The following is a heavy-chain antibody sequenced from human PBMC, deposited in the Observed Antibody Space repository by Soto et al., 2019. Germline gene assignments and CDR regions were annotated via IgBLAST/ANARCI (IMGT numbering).Heavy chain of an antibody. CDR1: GGTFSSYT. Sequence: QVQLVQSGAEVKKPGSSVKVSCKASGGTFSSYTISWVRQAPGQGLEWLGRIIPILGIANYAQKVQGRVTITADKSTSTAYMEQSSLRSEDTAVYYWAREGEHCRGGSCYPVFQHWCDGTQVTVSS. CDR3: AREGEHCRGGSCYPVFQH. V-gene: IGHV1-69*02. J-gene: IGHJ1*01. CDR2: IIPILGIA. D-gene: IGHD2-15*01.